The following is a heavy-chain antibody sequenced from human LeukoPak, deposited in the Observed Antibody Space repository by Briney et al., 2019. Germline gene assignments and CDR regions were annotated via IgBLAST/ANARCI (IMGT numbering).Heavy chain of an antibody. V-gene: IGHV4-61*01. J-gene: IGHJ6*02. Sequence: PSETLSLTCTVSGGSVSSGSYYWSWIRQPPGKGLEWIGYIYYSGSTNYNPSLKSRVTISVDTSKNQFSLKLSSVTAADTAVYYCARGLDVWGQGTTVTVSS. CDR1: GGSVSSGSYY. CDR2: IYYSGST. CDR3: ARGLDV.